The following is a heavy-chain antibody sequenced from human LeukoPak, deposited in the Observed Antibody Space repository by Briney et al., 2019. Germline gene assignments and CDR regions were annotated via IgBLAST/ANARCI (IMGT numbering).Heavy chain of an antibody. D-gene: IGHD3-3*02. V-gene: IGHV3-74*01. Sequence: GGSLRLSCAASGFTFSSYWMHWVRQAPGKGLVWVSRISSDGSSTSYADSVKGRFTISRDNAKNTLYLQMNSLRAEDTAVYYCAIALPPSINTPWKWGQGTLVIVSS. CDR2: ISSDGSST. CDR3: AIALPPSINTPWK. CDR1: GFTFSSYW. J-gene: IGHJ4*02.